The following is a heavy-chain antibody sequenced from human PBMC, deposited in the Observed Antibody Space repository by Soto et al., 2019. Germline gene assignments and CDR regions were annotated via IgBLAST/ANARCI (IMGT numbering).Heavy chain of an antibody. J-gene: IGHJ4*02. CDR2: ISYDGSNK. Sequence: GGSLRLSCAASGFTFSSYGMHWVRQSPGKGLEWVAVISYDGSNKYYADSVKGRFTISRDNSKNTLYLQMNSLRAEDTAVYYCADSYSSGWSFCDYWGQGTLVTVPQ. D-gene: IGHD6-19*01. CDR3: ADSYSSGWSFCDY. CDR1: GFTFSSYG. V-gene: IGHV3-30*03.